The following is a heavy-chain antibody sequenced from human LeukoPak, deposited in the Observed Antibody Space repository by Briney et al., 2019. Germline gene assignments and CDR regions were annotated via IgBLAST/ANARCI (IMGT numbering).Heavy chain of an antibody. CDR1: GYTFTGYY. Sequence: ASVKVSCKASGYTFTGYYMHWVRQAPGQGLEWMGWINPNSGGTNYAQKFQGRVTMTRDTSISTAYMELSRLRSDDTAVYYCAGGFWSGYTFFDYWGQGTLVTVSS. J-gene: IGHJ4*02. CDR3: AGGFWSGYTFFDY. D-gene: IGHD3-3*01. V-gene: IGHV1-2*02. CDR2: INPNSGGT.